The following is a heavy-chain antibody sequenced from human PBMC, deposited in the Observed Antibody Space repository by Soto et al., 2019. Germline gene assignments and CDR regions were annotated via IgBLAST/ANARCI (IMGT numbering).Heavy chain of an antibody. CDR2: ISTYNANT. Sequence: ASVKVSCRASGYIFSNYGISWVRQAPGQGLEWMGWISTYNANTYYAQKFQGRVTMTTDTSTSTAYMELRSLRSDDTAVFYCARERDGSSWSSAESLQYWGQGTLVTVSS. V-gene: IGHV1-18*01. CDR3: ARERDGSSWSSAESLQY. J-gene: IGHJ1*01. CDR1: GYIFSNYG. D-gene: IGHD6-13*01.